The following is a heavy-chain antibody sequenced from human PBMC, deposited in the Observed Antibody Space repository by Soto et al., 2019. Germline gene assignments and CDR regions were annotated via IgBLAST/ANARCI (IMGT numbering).Heavy chain of an antibody. J-gene: IGHJ4*02. D-gene: IGHD3-10*01. Sequence: SETLSLTCTVSGDSISSAGYYWSWIRQHSGKGLEWIGYIYYSGSTYYNPSLKSRVSISLDSSQNQISLRLTSVTAADTAVYFCARVPYGHYDYWGPGALVTVSS. CDR1: GDSISSAGYY. V-gene: IGHV4-31*03. CDR3: ARVPYGHYDY. CDR2: IYYSGST.